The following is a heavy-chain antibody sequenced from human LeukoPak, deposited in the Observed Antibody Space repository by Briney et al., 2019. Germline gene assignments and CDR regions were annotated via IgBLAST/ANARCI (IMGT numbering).Heavy chain of an antibody. V-gene: IGHV1-69*13. CDR3: ARDLDDFWTHDL. Sequence: SVKVSCKASGGTFSSYAISWVRQAPGQGLEWMGGIIPIFGTANYAQKFQGRVTITADESTSTAYMELSSLRSEDTAVYYCARDLDDFWTHDLWGQGTLVTVSS. CDR1: GGTFSSYA. J-gene: IGHJ5*02. CDR2: IIPIFGTA. D-gene: IGHD3-3*01.